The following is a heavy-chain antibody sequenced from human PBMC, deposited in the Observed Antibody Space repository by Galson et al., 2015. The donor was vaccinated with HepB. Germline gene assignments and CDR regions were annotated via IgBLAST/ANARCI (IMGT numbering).Heavy chain of an antibody. CDR2: INHSGST. Sequence: ETLSLTCAVYGGSFSGYYWSWIRQPPGKGLEWIGEINHSGSTNYNPSLKSRVTISVDTSKNQFSLKLSSVTAADTAVYYCARGGTMVRGVIYRRWFDPWGQGTLVTVSS. J-gene: IGHJ5*02. V-gene: IGHV4-34*01. CDR3: ARGGTMVRGVIYRRWFDP. D-gene: IGHD3-10*01. CDR1: GGSFSGYY.